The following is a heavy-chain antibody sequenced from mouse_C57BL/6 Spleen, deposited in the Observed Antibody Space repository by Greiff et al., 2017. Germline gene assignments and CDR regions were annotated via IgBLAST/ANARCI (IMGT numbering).Heavy chain of an antibody. D-gene: IGHD2-5*01. CDR1: GYSFTGYF. V-gene: IGHV1-20*01. J-gene: IGHJ4*01. Sequence: VHVKQSGPELVKPGDSVKISCKASGYSFTGYFMNWVMQSHGKSLEWIGRINPYNGDTFYNQKFKGKATLTVDKSSSTAHMGLRSLTSEDSAVYYCARDYSNSYYYAMDYWGQGTSVTVSS. CDR2: INPYNGDT. CDR3: ARDYSNSYYYAMDY.